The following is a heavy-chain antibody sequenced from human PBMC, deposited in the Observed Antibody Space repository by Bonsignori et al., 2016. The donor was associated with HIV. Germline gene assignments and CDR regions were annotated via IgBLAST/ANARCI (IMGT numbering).Heavy chain of an antibody. Sequence: SETLSLTCTVSGGSISSYYWSWIRQPPGKGLEWIGYIYYSGSTNYNPSLKSRVTISVDTSKNQFSLKLSSVTAADTAVYYCARGHFDWLLRGTPGDAFDIWGPRDNGHRLL. J-gene: IGHJ3*02. CDR1: GGSISSYY. CDR3: ARGHFDWLLRGTPGDAFDI. D-gene: IGHD3-9*01. V-gene: IGHV4-59*01. CDR2: IYYSGST.